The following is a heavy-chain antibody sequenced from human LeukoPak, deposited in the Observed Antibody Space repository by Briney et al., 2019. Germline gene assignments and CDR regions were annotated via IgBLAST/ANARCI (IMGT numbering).Heavy chain of an antibody. Sequence: ASVKVSCKASGGTFSSYGINWVRQAPGQGLEWMGGIIPFFGTTNYAQRFQGRVTITADKSTSTAYMELSSLRSEDTAVYYCARDRYCSGGSCNPGHYYYYYMDVWGKGTTVTVSS. CDR2: IIPFFGTT. CDR1: GGTFSSYG. CDR3: ARDRYCSGGSCNPGHYYYYYMDV. J-gene: IGHJ6*03. D-gene: IGHD2-15*01. V-gene: IGHV1-69*06.